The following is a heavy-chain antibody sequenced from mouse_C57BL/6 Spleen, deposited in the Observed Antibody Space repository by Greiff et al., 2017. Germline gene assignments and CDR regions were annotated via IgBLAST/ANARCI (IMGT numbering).Heavy chain of an antibody. Sequence: QVQLQQPGTELVKPGASVKLSCKASGYTFTSYWMHWVKQRPGQGLEWIGNINPSNGGTNYNEKFKSKATLTVDKSSSTAYMQLSSLTSEDSAVXYCARLGWRDWYCDVWGTGTTVTVSS. J-gene: IGHJ1*03. CDR1: GYTFTSYW. D-gene: IGHD2-3*01. V-gene: IGHV1-53*01. CDR3: ARLGWRDWYCDV. CDR2: INPSNGGT.